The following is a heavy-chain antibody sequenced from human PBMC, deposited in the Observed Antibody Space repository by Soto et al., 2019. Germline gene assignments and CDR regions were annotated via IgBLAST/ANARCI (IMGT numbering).Heavy chain of an antibody. D-gene: IGHD3-9*01. V-gene: IGHV3-23*01. Sequence: PGGSLRLSCVASGFTFSSYSMSWVRQAPGKGLEWVSGISDSGGSTYYADSVKGRFTIARDNSKNTLYVQMKSLRAEDTAVYYCAKEWASAGYECSHWGRGTLVTVSS. CDR2: ISDSGGST. J-gene: IGHJ4*02. CDR3: AKEWASAGYECSH. CDR1: GFTFSSYS.